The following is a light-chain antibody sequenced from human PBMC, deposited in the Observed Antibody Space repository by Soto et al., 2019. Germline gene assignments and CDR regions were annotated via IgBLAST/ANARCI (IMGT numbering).Light chain of an antibody. CDR3: PSYDSSLTLRV. J-gene: IGLJ1*01. CDR1: SSNIGAGYD. V-gene: IGLV1-40*01. Sequence: QSVLTQPPSVSGAPGQRVTISSTGSSSNIGAGYDVHWYQQLPGTAPKLLIYANTNRPSGVPDRISGSKSGTSGSLAITGLQADDEADYYCPSYDSSLTLRVFGTGTKLTVL. CDR2: ANT.